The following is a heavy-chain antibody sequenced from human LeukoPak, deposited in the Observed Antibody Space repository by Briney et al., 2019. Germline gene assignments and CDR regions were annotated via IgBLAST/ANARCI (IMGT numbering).Heavy chain of an antibody. CDR2: INPNSGGT. CDR3: ARGGPGGSGSYYNIDY. J-gene: IGHJ4*02. CDR1: GGTFSSYA. Sequence: ASVKVSCKASGGTFSSYAISWVRQTPGQGLEWMGRINPNSGGTNYAQKFQGRVTMTRDTSISTAYMELSRLRSDDTAVYYCARGGPGGSGSYYNIDYWGQGTLVTVSS. D-gene: IGHD3-10*01. V-gene: IGHV1-2*06.